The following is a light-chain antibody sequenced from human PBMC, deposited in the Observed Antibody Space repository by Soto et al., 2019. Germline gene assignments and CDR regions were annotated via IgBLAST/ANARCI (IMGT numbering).Light chain of an antibody. CDR3: CSYAGNSIFV. J-gene: IGLJ2*01. Sequence: QSALTQPASVSGSPGQSITISCTGTSGDVGSYDFVSWYQQYPGRAPKLMIFEVSKRPSGVSNRFSGSKSGNTASLTISGLQAEDEADYYCCSYAGNSIFVFGGGTKVTVL. CDR2: EVS. CDR1: SGDVGSYDF. V-gene: IGLV2-23*02.